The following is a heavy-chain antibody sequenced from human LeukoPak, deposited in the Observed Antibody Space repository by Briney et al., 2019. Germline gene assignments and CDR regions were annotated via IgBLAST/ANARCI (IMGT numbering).Heavy chain of an antibody. V-gene: IGHV4-38-2*02. D-gene: IGHD3-10*01. Sequence: SETLSLTCAVSGYSISSGYYWGWIRQPPGKGLECIGSIYHSGSTYYNPSLKSRVTISVDTSKNQFSLKLSSVTAADTAVYYCARERVRGVHWFDPWGQGTLVTVSS. CDR2: IYHSGST. CDR3: ARERVRGVHWFDP. CDR1: GYSISSGYY. J-gene: IGHJ5*02.